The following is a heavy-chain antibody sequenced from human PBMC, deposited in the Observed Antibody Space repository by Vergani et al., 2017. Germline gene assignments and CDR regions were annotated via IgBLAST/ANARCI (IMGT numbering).Heavy chain of an antibody. J-gene: IGHJ4*02. Sequence: QVHLVESGGGLVKPGGSLRLSCAVPGFTFSNYYMSWVRQAPGTGLEWVAYISGSGGVSQYTDSVKGRFTISRDNAKQSMSLQMNRLRSEDTAVYYCTRGLGIYDPPYFDSWGLGTLVAVSS. CDR1: GFTFSNYY. CDR2: ISGSGGVS. D-gene: IGHD2/OR15-2a*01. CDR3: TRGLGIYDPPYFDS. V-gene: IGHV3-11*04.